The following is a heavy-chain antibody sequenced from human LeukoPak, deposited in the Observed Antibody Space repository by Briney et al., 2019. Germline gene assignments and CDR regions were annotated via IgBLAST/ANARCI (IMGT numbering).Heavy chain of an antibody. J-gene: IGHJ4*02. Sequence: QAGGSLRLSCAASGFTFSSYWMSWVRQAPGKGLEWVATIKYDGSDKYYVDSVKGRFTISRDNANNSLYLQLNSLRAEDMGVYYCARGNNRREDYWGQGTLVTVSS. CDR1: GFTFSSYW. V-gene: IGHV3-7*01. CDR3: ARGNNRREDY. D-gene: IGHD1-14*01. CDR2: IKYDGSDK.